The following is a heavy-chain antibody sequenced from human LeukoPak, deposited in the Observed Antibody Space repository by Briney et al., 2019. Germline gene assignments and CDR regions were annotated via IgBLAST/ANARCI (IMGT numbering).Heavy chain of an antibody. CDR2: ISWNSGSI. V-gene: IGHV3-9*03. J-gene: IGHJ6*03. Sequence: GGSLRLSCAASGFTFDDYAMHWVRQAPGKGLEWVSGISWNSGSIGYADSVKGRFTISRDNAKNSLYLQMNGLRAEDMALYYCAKDISSSPRYMDDWGKGTTVTVSS. D-gene: IGHD6-13*01. CDR1: GFTFDDYA. CDR3: AKDISSSPRYMDD.